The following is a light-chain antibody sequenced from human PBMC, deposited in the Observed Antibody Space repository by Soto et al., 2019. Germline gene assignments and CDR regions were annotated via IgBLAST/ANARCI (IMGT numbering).Light chain of an antibody. CDR1: QSISSY. CDR2: AAS. Sequence: DIQMTQSPSSLSASVGDRVTITCRASQSISSYLNWYQQKPGKAPKLLIYAASSLQSRVPSRFSGSGSGTDFTLTNSSLHPEDFATYYCQQSYSTPPHTFGGGTKVDIK. CDR3: QQSYSTPPHT. J-gene: IGKJ4*01. V-gene: IGKV1-39*01.